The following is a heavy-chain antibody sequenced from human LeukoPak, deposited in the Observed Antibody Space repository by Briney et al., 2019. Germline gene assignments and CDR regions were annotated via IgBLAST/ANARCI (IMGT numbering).Heavy chain of an antibody. Sequence: PSETLSLTCAVSGGSISSDTFSWNWIRQPAGRGLEWIGRIYTSGTTNYNPSLKSRVTISLDTSKNQFSLKLNSVTAADTAVYYCARDRTNYYDSSGYYDDWFDPWGQGTLVTVSS. D-gene: IGHD3-22*01. CDR2: IYTSGTT. CDR1: GGSISSDTFS. V-gene: IGHV4-61*02. J-gene: IGHJ5*02. CDR3: ARDRTNYYDSSGYYDDWFDP.